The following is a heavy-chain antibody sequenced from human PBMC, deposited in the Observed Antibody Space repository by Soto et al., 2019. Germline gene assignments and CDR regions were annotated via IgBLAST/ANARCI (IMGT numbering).Heavy chain of an antibody. V-gene: IGHV1-18*04. CDR3: ARVEVVPDDALDYYFDY. Sequence: GASVKVSCKASGYTFTSYGISWVRQAPGQGLEWMGWISAYNGNTNYAQKLQGRVTMTTDTSTSTAYMELRSLRSDDTAVYYCARVEVVPDDALDYYFDYWGQRTLVTVSA. CDR1: GYTFTSYG. J-gene: IGHJ4*02. D-gene: IGHD2-2*01. CDR2: ISAYNGNT.